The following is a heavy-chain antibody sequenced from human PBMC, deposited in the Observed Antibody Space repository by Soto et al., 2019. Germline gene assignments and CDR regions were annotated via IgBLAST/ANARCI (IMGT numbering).Heavy chain of an antibody. Sequence: GGSLRLSCAASGFTFSSYAMHWVRQAPGKGLEWVAVISYDGSNKYYADSVKGRFTISRDNSKNTLYLQMNSLRAEDTAVYYWAREDDSSSWPNYYYYGMDVWGQGTTVTVSS. CDR2: ISYDGSNK. V-gene: IGHV3-30-3*01. CDR3: AREDDSSSWPNYYYYGMDV. D-gene: IGHD6-13*01. CDR1: GFTFSSYA. J-gene: IGHJ6*02.